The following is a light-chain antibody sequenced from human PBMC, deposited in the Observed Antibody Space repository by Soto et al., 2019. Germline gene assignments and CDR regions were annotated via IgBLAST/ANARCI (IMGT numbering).Light chain of an antibody. J-gene: IGLJ1*01. V-gene: IGLV4-69*01. CDR1: SGHSNYA. Sequence: QLVLTQSPSASASLGASVKLTCTLSSGHSNYAIAWHQQQPEKGPRYLMKINSDGSNSKGDGIPDRFSGSSSGAERYLTISSLQSEDEADYYCQTWGTGIHVFGTGTKLTVL. CDR3: QTWGTGIHV. CDR2: INSDGSN.